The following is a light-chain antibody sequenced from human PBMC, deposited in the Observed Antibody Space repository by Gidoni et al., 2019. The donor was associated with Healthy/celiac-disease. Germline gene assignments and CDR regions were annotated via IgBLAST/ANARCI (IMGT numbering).Light chain of an antibody. CDR2: DAS. V-gene: IGKV3-11*01. CDR3: QQRTT. CDR1: QSVSSY. Sequence: EIVLTQSPATLSLSPGERATLPCRASQSVSSYLAWYQQKPGQAPRLLIYDASNRATGIPARFSGSGSGTDFTLTISRLEPEDFAVYYCQQRTTFGPGTKVDIK. J-gene: IGKJ3*01.